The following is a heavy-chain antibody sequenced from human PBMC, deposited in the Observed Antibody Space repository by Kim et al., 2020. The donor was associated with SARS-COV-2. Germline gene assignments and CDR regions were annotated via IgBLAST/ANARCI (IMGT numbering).Heavy chain of an antibody. D-gene: IGHD5-18*01. Sequence: NPSLRSRVTISLDTSKNQFSLRLTSVTAADTAVYYCARNPGGDSFGSLDQWGQGTLATVSS. J-gene: IGHJ4*02. CDR3: ARNPGGDSFGSLDQ. V-gene: IGHV4-59*01.